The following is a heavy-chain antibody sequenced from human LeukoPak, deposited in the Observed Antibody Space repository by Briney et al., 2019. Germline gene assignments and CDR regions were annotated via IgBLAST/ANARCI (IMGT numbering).Heavy chain of an antibody. D-gene: IGHD6-19*01. Sequence: GASVKVSCAASGYTFTSYDTNWVRQATGQGLEWMGWMNPNSGNTGYGQSFQGRITMTRDISIGTAYMELSNLTSEDTAIYYCTIGSSGRRDNWGQGTLVTVSA. CDR2: MNPNSGNT. V-gene: IGHV1-8*01. CDR3: TIGSSGRRDN. J-gene: IGHJ4*02. CDR1: GYTFTSYD.